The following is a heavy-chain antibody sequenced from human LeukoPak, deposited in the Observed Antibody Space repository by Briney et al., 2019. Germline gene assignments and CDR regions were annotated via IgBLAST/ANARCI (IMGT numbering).Heavy chain of an antibody. Sequence: GGSLRLSCAASGFTFSSYGMHWVRQAPGKGLEWVAFIRYDGSNKYYADSVKGRFTISRDNSKNTLYLQMNSLRADDTAVYYCARGSAPLIAAAGNWFDPWGQGTLVTVSS. CDR3: ARGSAPLIAAAGNWFDP. V-gene: IGHV3-30*02. J-gene: IGHJ5*02. CDR2: IRYDGSNK. CDR1: GFTFSSYG. D-gene: IGHD6-13*01.